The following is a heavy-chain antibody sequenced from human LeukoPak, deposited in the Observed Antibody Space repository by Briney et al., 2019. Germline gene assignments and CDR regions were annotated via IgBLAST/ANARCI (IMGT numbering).Heavy chain of an antibody. CDR2: ISTYNGNT. D-gene: IGHD6-19*01. J-gene: IGHJ3*02. Sequence: GASVKVSCKASVYTFTSYGISWVRQAPGQGLEWMGWISTYNGNTNYAQKLQGRVTTTTDTSTSTAYMELRSLRSDDTAVYYCAREYSSGWYDPVPAFDIWGQGTMVTVSS. V-gene: IGHV1-18*01. CDR3: AREYSSGWYDPVPAFDI. CDR1: VYTFTSYG.